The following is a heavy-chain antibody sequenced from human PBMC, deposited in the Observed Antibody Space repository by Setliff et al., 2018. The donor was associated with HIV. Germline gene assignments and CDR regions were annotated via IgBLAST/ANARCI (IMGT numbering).Heavy chain of an antibody. Sequence: ASVKVSCAASGFTFGSYAMSWVRQAPGKGLEWVATISHTGGKTFYADSVHGRFSISRDNSKNTLYPQMNSLRAEDTAVYYCAKYAAGAHLEIAADGFSHFDLWGQGTQVTVSS. CDR2: ISHTGGKT. CDR3: AKYAAGAHLEIAADGFSHFDL. D-gene: IGHD6-13*01. J-gene: IGHJ4*02. V-gene: IGHV3-23*01. CDR1: GFTFGSYA.